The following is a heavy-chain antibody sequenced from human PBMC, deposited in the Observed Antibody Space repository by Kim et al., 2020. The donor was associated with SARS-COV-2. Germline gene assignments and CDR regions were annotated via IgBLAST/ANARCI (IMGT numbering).Heavy chain of an antibody. CDR1: GFTFSSYE. Sequence: GGSLRLSCVASGFTFSSYEMNWVRQAPGKGLEWVSYISSSGSTIYYADSVKGRFTISRDNAKNSLYLQMNSLRAEDTAVYYCARVPDDSSDDGAVDIWGQGAMVTVSS. CDR2: ISSSGSTI. D-gene: IGHD3-22*01. CDR3: ARVPDDSSDDGAVDI. V-gene: IGHV3-48*03. J-gene: IGHJ3*02.